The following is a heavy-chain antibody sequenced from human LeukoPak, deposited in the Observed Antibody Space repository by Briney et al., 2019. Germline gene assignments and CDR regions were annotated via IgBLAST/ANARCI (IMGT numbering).Heavy chain of an antibody. CDR1: GFSFNSYA. V-gene: IGHV3-30*18. CDR2: ISYDGSNK. J-gene: IGHJ6*02. CDR3: SQGGSEIYYFYHGLDV. Sequence: GGSLRLSCAVSGFSFNSYAIHWVRQAPGKGLEWVTVISYDGSNKHYADSVRGRFTISRDNSKNTLYLQMNSLRAEDPAVYYCSQGGSEIYYFYHGLDVWGRGTTVTVSS. D-gene: IGHD3-10*01.